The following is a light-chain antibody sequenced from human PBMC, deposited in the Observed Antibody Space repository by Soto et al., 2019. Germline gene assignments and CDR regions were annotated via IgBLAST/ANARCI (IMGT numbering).Light chain of an antibody. J-gene: IGLJ2*01. V-gene: IGLV2-14*01. CDR2: EVS. CDR1: SSDVGGYNY. CDR3: SAYTSRSTRV. Sequence: QSALTQPASVSGSPGQSITISCTGNSSDVGGYNYVSWYQQHPGKAPKLMIYEVSNRPSGVSNRFSGSKSGNTASLTISGLQAEAEADYYCSAYTSRSTRVFGGGTKLTVL.